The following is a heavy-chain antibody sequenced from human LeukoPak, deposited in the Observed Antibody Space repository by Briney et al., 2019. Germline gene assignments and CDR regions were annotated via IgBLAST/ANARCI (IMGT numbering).Heavy chain of an antibody. Sequence: PSETLSLTCAVYGGSFSGYYWSWIRQPPGKGLEWIGEINHSGSTNYNPSLKSRVTISVDTSKNQFSLKLSSVTAADTAVYYCAREGAAAGAAFDYWGQGTLVTDSS. CDR2: INHSGST. CDR3: AREGAAAGAAFDY. J-gene: IGHJ4*02. V-gene: IGHV4-34*01. D-gene: IGHD6-13*01. CDR1: GGSFSGYY.